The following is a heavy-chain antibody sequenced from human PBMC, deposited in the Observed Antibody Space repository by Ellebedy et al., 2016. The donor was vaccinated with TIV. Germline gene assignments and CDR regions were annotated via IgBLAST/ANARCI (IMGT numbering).Heavy chain of an antibody. CDR2: IYGNGAT. CDR3: ARDNSSSSFGIFDT. D-gene: IGHD6-6*01. CDR1: GGSITSDGYS. Sequence: MPSETLSLTSAVAGGSITSDGYSWSWVRQPPGQGLEWIGLIYGNGATYYEPSLRDRISMSVDKSQNQFSLTLTSVTAADTALYFCARDNSSSSFGIFDTWGHGTMVTVSS. V-gene: IGHV4-30-2*01. J-gene: IGHJ3*01.